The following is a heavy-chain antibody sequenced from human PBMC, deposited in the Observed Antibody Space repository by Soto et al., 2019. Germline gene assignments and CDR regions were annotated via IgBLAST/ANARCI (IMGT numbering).Heavy chain of an antibody. CDR3: TQDTYTSRYSYFGMDV. J-gene: IGHJ6*02. V-gene: IGHV3-49*03. CDR1: VFNFRGYP. D-gene: IGHD2-15*01. Sequence: GSLRVPWTGFVFNFRGYPMSWPRQAPGKGLEWVGVIRSKAYGETADYAASVKGRFTSYRGDSKSTAYLQMSSLQTEDTGVYYCTQDTYTSRYSYFGMDVWGHGTTVTVSS. CDR2: IRSKAYGETA.